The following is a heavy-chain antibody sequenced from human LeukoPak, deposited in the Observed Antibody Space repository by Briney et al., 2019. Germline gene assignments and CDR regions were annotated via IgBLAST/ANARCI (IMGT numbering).Heavy chain of an antibody. J-gene: IGHJ6*02. CDR2: IIPIFGTA. Sequence: GGSLRLSCAASGFTFSSYAISWVRQAPGQGLEWMGGIIPIFGTANYAQKFQGRVTITADESTSTAYMELSSLRSEDTAVYYCARGAGYSYGYGDYYYYGMDVWGQGTTVTVSS. CDR3: ARGAGYSYGYGDYYYYGMDV. V-gene: IGHV1-69*01. D-gene: IGHD5-18*01. CDR1: GFTFSSYA.